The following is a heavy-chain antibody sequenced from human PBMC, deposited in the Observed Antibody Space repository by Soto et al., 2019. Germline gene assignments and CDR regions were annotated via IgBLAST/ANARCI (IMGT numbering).Heavy chain of an antibody. D-gene: IGHD5-12*01. V-gene: IGHV4-59*01. J-gene: IGHJ4*02. CDR2: IYYSGST. CDR1: GGSISSYY. Sequence: PSETLSLTCTVSGGSISSYYLCWIRQPPGKGLEWIGYIYYSGSTNYNPSLKSRVTISVDTSKNQFSLKLSSVTAADTAVYYCKRAYGGYADYCGQRALDTVSS. CDR3: KRAYGGYADY.